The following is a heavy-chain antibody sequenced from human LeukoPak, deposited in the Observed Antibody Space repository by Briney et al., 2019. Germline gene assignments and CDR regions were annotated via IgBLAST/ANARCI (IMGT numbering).Heavy chain of an antibody. D-gene: IGHD2-15*01. CDR2: IGYDGSNK. CDR3: AKRIVVVVAATYY. V-gene: IGHV3-30*02. J-gene: IGHJ4*02. CDR1: GFTFSSYG. Sequence: GGSLRLSCAASGFTFSSYGMHWVRQAPGKGLEWVAFIGYDGSNKYYADSVKGRFTISRDKSKNTLYLRMNSLRAEDTAIYYCAKRIVVVVAATYYWGQGTLVTVSS.